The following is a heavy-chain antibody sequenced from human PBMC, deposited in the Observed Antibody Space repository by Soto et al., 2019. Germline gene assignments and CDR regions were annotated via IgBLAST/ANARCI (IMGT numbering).Heavy chain of an antibody. D-gene: IGHD1-26*01. CDR2: INTNTGNP. Sequence: ASVKVSCKASGYTFTSYAMNWVRQAPGQGLEWMGWINTNTGNPTYAQGFTGRFVFSLDTSVSTAYLQICSLKAEDTAMYYCARHRPYSGSYGLTGDAFDIWGQGTMVTVSS. J-gene: IGHJ3*02. V-gene: IGHV7-4-1*01. CDR1: GYTFTSYA. CDR3: ARHRPYSGSYGLTGDAFDI.